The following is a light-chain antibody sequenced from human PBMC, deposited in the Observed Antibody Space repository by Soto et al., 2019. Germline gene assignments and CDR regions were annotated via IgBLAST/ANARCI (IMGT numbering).Light chain of an antibody. J-gene: IGLJ1*01. CDR1: SSDVGGYEY. Sequence: QSALTQPASVSGSPGQSITISCTGTSSDVGGYEYVSWYQQHPGKAPKRIIYDVSDRPFGVSNRFSGSKSGNTASLAISGLQAEDEADYYCSSYTSSSPLWVFGTGTKLTVL. CDR3: SSYTSSSPLWV. V-gene: IGLV2-14*01. CDR2: DVS.